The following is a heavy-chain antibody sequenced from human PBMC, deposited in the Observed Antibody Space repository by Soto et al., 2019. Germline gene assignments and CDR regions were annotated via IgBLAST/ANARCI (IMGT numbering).Heavy chain of an antibody. CDR1: GGSISSYY. J-gene: IGHJ6*02. Sequence: PSETLSLTCTVSGGSISSYYWSWIRQPPGKGLEWIGYIYYSGSTNYNPSLKSRVTISVDTSKNQFSLKLSSVTAADTAVYYYARSAMVLYYYGMDVWGQGTTVTVSS. V-gene: IGHV4-59*01. D-gene: IGHD5-18*01. CDR3: ARSAMVLYYYGMDV. CDR2: IYYSGST.